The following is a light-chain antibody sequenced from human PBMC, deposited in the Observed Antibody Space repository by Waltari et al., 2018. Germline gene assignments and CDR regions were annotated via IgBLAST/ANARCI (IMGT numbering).Light chain of an antibody. CDR3: SSHSRTITLI. CDR1: SSDIGGYRS. V-gene: IGLV2-14*03. J-gene: IGLJ2*01. CDR2: DIN. Sequence: QSALTQPASVSWSLGQSLTISCRGTSSDIGGYRSFSWYRQPPGQDPTPIIYDINKRPSEVSDRFSGSRSGNTATLTISGLQAEDEAHYFCSSHSRTITLIFGGGTKLTVL.